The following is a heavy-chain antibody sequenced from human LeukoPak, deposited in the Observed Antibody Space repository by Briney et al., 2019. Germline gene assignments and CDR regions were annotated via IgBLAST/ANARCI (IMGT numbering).Heavy chain of an antibody. CDR3: ARGPDYAKVGY. CDR2: INHSGST. Sequence: SETLSLTXAVYGTSFSGSYWNWVSQPPGKGLEWIGEINHSGSTDYNASLKSRVTMSVDTSRNQFSLKLTSVTAADTAVCYCARGPDYAKVGYWGQGTLVTVSS. CDR1: GTSFSGSY. D-gene: IGHD4-17*01. J-gene: IGHJ4*02. V-gene: IGHV4-34*01.